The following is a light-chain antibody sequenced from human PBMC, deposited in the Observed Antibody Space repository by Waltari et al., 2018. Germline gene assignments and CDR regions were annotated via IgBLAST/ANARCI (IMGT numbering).Light chain of an antibody. CDR1: SSDVGAYNL. J-gene: IGLJ2*01. Sequence: QSALAQPASVSGSPGPSITISCTATSSDVGAYNLVSWYQHHPGKAPKLILYDVSRWPSGVSNRFSGSKSGNTASLTISGLQAEDEADYYCSSYTTISTTVFGGGTKVTVL. CDR2: DVS. CDR3: SSYTTISTTV. V-gene: IGLV2-14*02.